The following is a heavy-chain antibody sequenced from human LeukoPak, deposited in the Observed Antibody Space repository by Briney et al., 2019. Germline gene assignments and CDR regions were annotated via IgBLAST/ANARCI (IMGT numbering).Heavy chain of an antibody. J-gene: IGHJ4*02. D-gene: IGHD6-19*01. CDR2: IYYSGST. CDR1: GGSIGSSSYY. CDR3: ASNIAVATVTDY. V-gene: IGHV4-39*01. Sequence: PSETLSLTCTVSGGSIGSSSYYWGWIRQPPGKGLEWIGSIYYSGSTYYNPALKSRVTISVDTSKNQFSLKLSSVTAADTAVYYCASNIAVATVTDYWGQGTLVTVSS.